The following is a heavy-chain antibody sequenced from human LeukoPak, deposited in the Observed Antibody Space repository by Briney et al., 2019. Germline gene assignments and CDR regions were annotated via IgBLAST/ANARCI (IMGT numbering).Heavy chain of an antibody. Sequence: SVKVSCTASGGTFSSYAISWARQAPGQGLEWMGGIIPIFGTANYAQKFQGRVTITADESTSTAYMELSSLRSEDTAVYYCARGMSGSYYYFDYWGQGTLVTVSS. J-gene: IGHJ4*02. CDR1: GGTFSSYA. D-gene: IGHD1-26*01. CDR2: IIPIFGTA. CDR3: ARGMSGSYYYFDY. V-gene: IGHV1-69*01.